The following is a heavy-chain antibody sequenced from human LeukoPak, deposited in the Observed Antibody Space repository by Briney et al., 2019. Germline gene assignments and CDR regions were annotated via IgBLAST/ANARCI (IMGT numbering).Heavy chain of an antibody. V-gene: IGHV4-59*01. Sequence: SETLSLTCTVSGGSISSYYWSWIRQPPGKGLEWIGYIYYSGSTNYNPSHKSRVTISVDTSKNQFSLKLSSVTAADTAVYYCARDADWFDPWGQGTLVTVSS. CDR3: ARDADWFDP. J-gene: IGHJ5*02. CDR1: GGSISSYY. CDR2: IYYSGST.